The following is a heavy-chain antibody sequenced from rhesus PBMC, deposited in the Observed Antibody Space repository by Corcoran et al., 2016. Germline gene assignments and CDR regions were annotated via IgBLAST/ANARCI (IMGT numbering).Heavy chain of an antibody. D-gene: IGHD3-3*01. CDR3: TRGRGGLFDY. CDR2: ISPYNGNK. V-gene: IGHV1-1*01. J-gene: IGHJ4*01. Sequence: QVQLVQSGAEIKQPGASVKLSCKASGYTFTSYYMHWVRQAPGQGLEWIELISPYNGNKGYEQNFQGRVTITTDTSTSTGYMELSSLRSEDTAVYYCTRGRGGLFDYWGQGVLVTVSS. CDR1: GYTFTSYY.